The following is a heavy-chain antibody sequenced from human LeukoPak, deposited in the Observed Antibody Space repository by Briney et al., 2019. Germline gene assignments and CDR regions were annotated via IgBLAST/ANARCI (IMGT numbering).Heavy chain of an antibody. J-gene: IGHJ6*03. Sequence: ASVKVSCKASGYTFTSYAMNWVRQAPGQGLEWMGWINTNTGNPTYAQGFTGRFVFSLDTSVSTAYLQISSLKAEDTAVYYCAREYSSSWYSPPNYYYYYRDVWDKGTTVTVSS. CDR2: INTNTGNP. CDR3: AREYSSSWYSPPNYYYYYRDV. D-gene: IGHD6-13*01. V-gene: IGHV7-4-1*02. CDR1: GYTFTSYA.